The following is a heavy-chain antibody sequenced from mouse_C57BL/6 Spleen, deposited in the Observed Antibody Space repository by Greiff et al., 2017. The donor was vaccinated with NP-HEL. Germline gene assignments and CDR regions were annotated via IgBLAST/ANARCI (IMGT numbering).Heavy chain of an antibody. CDR3: ARRDYGNFLYAMDY. CDR2: IWSGGST. CDR1: GFSFTSYG. D-gene: IGHD2-1*01. V-gene: IGHV2-2*01. J-gene: IGHJ4*01. Sequence: VQLQQSGPGLVQPSQSLSITCTVSGFSFTSYGVHWVRQSPGKGLEWLGVIWSGGSTDYNAAFISRLSISKDNSKSQVFFKMNSLQADDTAIYYCARRDYGNFLYAMDYWGQGTSVTVSS.